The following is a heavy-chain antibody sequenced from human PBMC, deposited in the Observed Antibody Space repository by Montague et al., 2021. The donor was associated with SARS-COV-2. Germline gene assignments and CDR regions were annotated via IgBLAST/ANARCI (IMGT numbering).Heavy chain of an antibody. J-gene: IGHJ6*02. V-gene: IGHV3-20*04. Sequence: SLRLSCAASGFTFDDYGMSWVRQAPGKGLEWVSGINWNGGSTGYADPVKGRFTISRDNAKNSLYLQMNSLRAEDTALYYCARDYDILTGYYNDHYYYYGMDVWGQGTTVTVSS. CDR1: GFTFDDYG. CDR2: INWNGGST. CDR3: ARDYDILTGYYNDHYYYYGMDV. D-gene: IGHD3-9*01.